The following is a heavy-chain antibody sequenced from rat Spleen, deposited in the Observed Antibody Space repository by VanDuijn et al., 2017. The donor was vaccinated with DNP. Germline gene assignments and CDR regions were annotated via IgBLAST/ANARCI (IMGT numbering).Heavy chain of an antibody. D-gene: IGHD1-11*01. CDR3: AREGYNYGMDA. J-gene: IGHJ4*01. V-gene: IGHV2S12*01. CDR2: ISSGGTT. CDR1: GFSLTSYG. Sequence: QVQLKESGPGLVQPSQTLSLTCTVSGFSLTSYGVTWTRQPPGKGLVWIAAISSGGTTYYNSGLKSRLSISRDTSKSQVLLKMNSLQTEDTAMYFCAREGYNYGMDAWGQGTSVTVSS.